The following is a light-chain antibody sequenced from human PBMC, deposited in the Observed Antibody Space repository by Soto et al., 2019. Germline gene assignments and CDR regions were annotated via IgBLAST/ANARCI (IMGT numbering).Light chain of an antibody. CDR1: QSISGN. CDR3: QQYNNWPLT. J-gene: IGKJ5*01. Sequence: EIVMTQSPATLSVSPGERATLSCRASQSISGNLAWHQQKPGRAPRLLIYGASTRATGIPARFSGSGSGTEFTLTISSLQSEDFAVYYCQQYNNWPLTFGQGTRLEI. V-gene: IGKV3D-15*01. CDR2: GAS.